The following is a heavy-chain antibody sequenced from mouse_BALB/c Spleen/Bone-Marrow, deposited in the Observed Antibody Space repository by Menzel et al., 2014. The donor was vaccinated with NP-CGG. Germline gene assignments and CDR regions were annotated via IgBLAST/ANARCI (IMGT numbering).Heavy chain of an antibody. Sequence: EVKLVESGGGLVQPGGSLKLSCAASGFTFSNYGMSWVRQTPDKRLEMIATINVNGDTTYHPDSVKGRFTISRDNVKNTLYLQMSRLKSEVTAMYYCARGYDYSSWFAYWGQGTLVTVSA. CDR3: ARGYDYSSWFAY. V-gene: IGHV5-6-3*01. J-gene: IGHJ3*01. D-gene: IGHD2-4*01. CDR1: GFTFSNYG. CDR2: INVNGDTT.